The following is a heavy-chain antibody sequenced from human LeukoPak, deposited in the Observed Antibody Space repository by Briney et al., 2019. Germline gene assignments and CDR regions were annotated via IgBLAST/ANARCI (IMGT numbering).Heavy chain of an antibody. D-gene: IGHD3-10*01. J-gene: IGHJ4*02. CDR1: GFTFSSYA. CDR2: VSGGDTT. V-gene: IGHV3-23*01. CDR3: AKVDYYGSGRPGYFDY. Sequence: GGSLRLSCATSGFTFSSYAMIWVRQAPGKGLEWVSFVSGGDTTHHADSVKGRFTISRDNSRNTLYLQMNSLRAEDTAIYYCAKVDYYGSGRPGYFDYWGQGTLVTVSS.